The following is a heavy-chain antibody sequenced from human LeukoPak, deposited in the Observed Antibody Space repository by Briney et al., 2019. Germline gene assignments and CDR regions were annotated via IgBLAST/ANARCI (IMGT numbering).Heavy chain of an antibody. Sequence: PGGSLRLSCAASGFTFSSYAMHWVRQAPGKGLEWVAVISYDGSNKYYADSVKGRFTISRDNSKNTLYLQMNSLRAEDTAVYYCARGETHYYDSSGYNGAFDIWGQGTMVTVSS. V-gene: IGHV3-30-3*01. D-gene: IGHD3-22*01. CDR1: GFTFSSYA. CDR3: ARGETHYYDSSGYNGAFDI. CDR2: ISYDGSNK. J-gene: IGHJ3*02.